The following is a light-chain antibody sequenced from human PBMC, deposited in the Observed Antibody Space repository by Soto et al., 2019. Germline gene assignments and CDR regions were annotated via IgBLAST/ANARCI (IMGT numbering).Light chain of an antibody. CDR3: LQHNSYPWT. CDR1: QSITTY. J-gene: IGKJ1*01. V-gene: IGKV1-17*01. CDR2: AAS. Sequence: DTQMTQSPSSRSSSVGGRGTITCLASQSITTYLGWYQQKPGKAPKRLIYAASSLQSGVPSRFSGSGSGTEFTLTISSLQPEDFATYYCLQHNSYPWTFGQGTKVDIK.